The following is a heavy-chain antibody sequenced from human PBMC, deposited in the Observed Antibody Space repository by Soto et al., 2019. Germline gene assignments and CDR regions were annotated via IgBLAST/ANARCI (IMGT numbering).Heavy chain of an antibody. CDR1: GDSISTYY. CDR3: ARDVVGLTHFDY. V-gene: IGHV4-59*13. D-gene: IGHD2-21*01. Sequence: QVQLQESGPGLVKPSETLSLTCTVSGDSISTYYWNWIRQPLGKGLEWIGYTYYIGRTNYNPSLKRRVTISLDPSRHQISLNLNSVTAADTAIYYCARDVVGLTHFDYWGQGILVTVSS. J-gene: IGHJ4*02. CDR2: TYYIGRT.